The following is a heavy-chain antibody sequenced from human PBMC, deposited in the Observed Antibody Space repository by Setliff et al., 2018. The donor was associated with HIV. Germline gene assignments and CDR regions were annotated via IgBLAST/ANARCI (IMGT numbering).Heavy chain of an antibody. V-gene: IGHV1-69-2*01. CDR2: VDPEDGET. CDR1: GYTFTAYY. J-gene: IGHJ4*02. CDR3: ARGLNYYGSGSYLPLGY. Sequence: EASVKVSCKASGYTFTAYYMHWVQQAPGKGLEWVGRVDPEDGETMYAEKFQGRVTITADTSTDTAYLELSSLRSEDTAVYYCARGLNYYGSGSYLPLGYWGQGTLVTVSS. D-gene: IGHD3-10*01.